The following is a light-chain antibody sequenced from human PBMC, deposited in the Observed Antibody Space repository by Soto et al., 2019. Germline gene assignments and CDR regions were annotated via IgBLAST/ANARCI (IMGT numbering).Light chain of an antibody. CDR3: QQTYSNSIT. CDR1: QCISNY. V-gene: IGKV1-39*01. Sequence: DIQMTQSASSLSASVGDRVTITCRASQCISNYLNWYQQKPGKAPQLLIYAASNLQSGVPSRFSGSGSGTDFTLTISSLQPEDFATYYCQQTYSNSITFGQGTRLEI. CDR2: AAS. J-gene: IGKJ5*01.